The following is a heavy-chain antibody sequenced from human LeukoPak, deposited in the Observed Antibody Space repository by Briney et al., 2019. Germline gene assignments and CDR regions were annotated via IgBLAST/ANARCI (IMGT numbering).Heavy chain of an antibody. J-gene: IGHJ2*01. CDR1: GVILSPYW. CDR3: TRIFHSASWFFDL. V-gene: IGHV3-7*01. Sequence: GGSLRLPCGTSGVILSPYWMSWVRQAPGKGLEWVANIKQDGSEKNYVDSVKGRFTISRDNANNLVFLQMNNLRVEDTALYFCTRIFHSASWFFDLWGRGTLVTVSS. CDR2: IKQDGSEK. D-gene: IGHD4/OR15-4a*01.